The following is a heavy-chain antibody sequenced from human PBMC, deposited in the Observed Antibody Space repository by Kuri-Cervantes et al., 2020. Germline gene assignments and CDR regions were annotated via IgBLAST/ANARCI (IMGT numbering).Heavy chain of an antibody. CDR1: GFAFSSYS. CDR2: ISYDGSNK. CDR3: ATSGEYGDFDY. D-gene: IGHD3-10*01. J-gene: IGHJ4*02. V-gene: IGHV3-30*03. Sequence: GGSLRLSCAASGFAFSSYSINWVRQAPGKGLEWVAIISYDGSNKYYADSVKGRFTISRDNSKNTLYLQMNSLRAEDTAVYYCATSGEYGDFDYWGQGTLVTVSS.